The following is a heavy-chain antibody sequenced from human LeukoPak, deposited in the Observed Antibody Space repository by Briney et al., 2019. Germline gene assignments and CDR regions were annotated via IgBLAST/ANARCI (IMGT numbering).Heavy chain of an antibody. D-gene: IGHD6-6*01. CDR1: CGTISDYY. Sequence: SETLSLTCTVSCGTISDYYWSWIRQPPGKGPEWIGQIHYSGSTSYNPSLQSRVTISVDTSKNQFSLKLNSVTAADTALYYCARDSSSFNTGARQASFDYWGQGTLVTVSS. V-gene: IGHV4-59*12. J-gene: IGHJ4*02. CDR3: ARDSSSFNTGARQASFDY. CDR2: IHYSGST.